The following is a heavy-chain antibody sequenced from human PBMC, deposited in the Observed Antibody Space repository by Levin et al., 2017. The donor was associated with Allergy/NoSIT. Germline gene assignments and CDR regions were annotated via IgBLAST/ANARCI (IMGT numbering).Heavy chain of an antibody. V-gene: IGHV1-58*01. CDR2: IVVGSGNT. D-gene: IGHD3-10*01. CDR3: AATWLYYGSGSYYLSWAFDI. J-gene: IGHJ3*02. Sequence: SVKVSCKASGFTFTSSAVQWVRQARGQRLEWIGWIVVGSGNTNYAQKFQERVTITRDMSTSTAYMELSSLRSEDTAVYYCAATWLYYGSGSYYLSWAFDIWGQGTMVTVSS. CDR1: GFTFTSSA.